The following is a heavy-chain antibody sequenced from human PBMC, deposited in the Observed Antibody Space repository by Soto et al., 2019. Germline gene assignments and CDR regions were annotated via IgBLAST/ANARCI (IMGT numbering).Heavy chain of an antibody. J-gene: IGHJ4*02. V-gene: IGHV3-23*01. CDR2: ISGSGGST. Sequence: GGSPRLSCAASGVTFSSYAMSWVRQDPGKGLEWVSAISGSGGSTYYADSVKGRFTISRDNSKNTLYLQMNSLRAEDTAVYYCATSSIAARDHDYWGQGTLVTVSS. CDR3: ATSSIAARDHDY. CDR1: GVTFSSYA. D-gene: IGHD6-6*01.